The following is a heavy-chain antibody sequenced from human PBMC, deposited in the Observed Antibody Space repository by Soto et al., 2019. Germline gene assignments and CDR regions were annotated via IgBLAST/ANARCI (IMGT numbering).Heavy chain of an antibody. CDR1: GGSISSYY. CDR3: ARTRVRRALPYYYYGMDV. Sequence: PSETLSLTCTVSGGSISSYYWSWIRQPPGKGLEWIGYIYYSGSTNYNPSLKSRVTISVDTSKNQFSLKLSSVTAADTAVYYCARTRVRRALPYYYYGMDVWGQGTTVTVSS. J-gene: IGHJ6*02. CDR2: IYYSGST. V-gene: IGHV4-59*08.